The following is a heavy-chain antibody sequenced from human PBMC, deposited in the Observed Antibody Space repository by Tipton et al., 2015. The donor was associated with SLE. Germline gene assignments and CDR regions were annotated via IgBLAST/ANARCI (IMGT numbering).Heavy chain of an antibody. CDR2: NYYSGST. D-gene: IGHD2-2*01. V-gene: IGHV4-59*12. CDR1: GGSISSYY. CDR3: ARVPSVVVPAALFDY. J-gene: IGHJ4*02. Sequence: TLSLTCTVSGGSISSYYWSWIRQPPGKGLEWIGYNYYSGSTYYNPSLKSRVTISVDTSKNQFSLKLSSVTAADTAAYYCARVPSVVVPAALFDYWGQGTLVTVSS.